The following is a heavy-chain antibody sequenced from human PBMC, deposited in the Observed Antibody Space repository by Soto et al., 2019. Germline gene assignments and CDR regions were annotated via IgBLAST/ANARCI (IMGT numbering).Heavy chain of an antibody. Sequence: SETLSLTCTVSAVSLSSYYWSWIRQPPGKGLEWIGYIYSSGSTNYNPSLKSRVSISVDTSKKQFSLKLTSVTAADTAVYYCAKDGEEAAAAPGAFDIWGQGTMVTVSS. CDR3: AKDGEEAAAAPGAFDI. J-gene: IGHJ3*02. CDR1: AVSLSSYY. CDR2: IYSSGST. V-gene: IGHV4-4*08. D-gene: IGHD6-13*01.